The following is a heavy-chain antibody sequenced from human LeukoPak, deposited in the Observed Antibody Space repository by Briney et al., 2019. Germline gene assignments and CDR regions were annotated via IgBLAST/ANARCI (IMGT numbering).Heavy chain of an antibody. CDR2: ISAYNGNT. V-gene: IGHV1-18*01. Sequence: EASVKVSCKASGYTFTSYGISWVRQAPGQGLEWMGWISAYNGNTNYAQKLQGRVTMTTDTSTSTAYMELRSLRSDDTAVYYCARDPTSMIRGVKSSFDYWGQGTLVTVSS. CDR3: ARDPTSMIRGVKSSFDY. D-gene: IGHD3-10*01. J-gene: IGHJ4*02. CDR1: GYTFTSYG.